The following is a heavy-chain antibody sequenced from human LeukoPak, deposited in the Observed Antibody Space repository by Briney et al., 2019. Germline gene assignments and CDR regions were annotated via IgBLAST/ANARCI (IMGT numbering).Heavy chain of an antibody. J-gene: IGHJ4*02. Sequence: GGSLRLSCAASGFTFSNYGMLWVRQAPGKGLEWVSSIDSSGSKIYYADSVKGRFTISRDNAKNSLYLQMNSLRDEDTAVYYCARVRSSSCFSVDYWGQGTLVTVSS. D-gene: IGHD2-2*01. CDR2: IDSSGSKI. CDR1: GFTFSNYG. V-gene: IGHV3-21*01. CDR3: ARVRSSSCFSVDY.